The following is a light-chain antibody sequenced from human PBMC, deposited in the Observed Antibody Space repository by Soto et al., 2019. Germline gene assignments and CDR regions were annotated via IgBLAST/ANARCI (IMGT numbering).Light chain of an antibody. V-gene: IGKV1-9*01. CDR1: QGINSF. CDR2: AAS. CDR3: QQLNSYPIT. J-gene: IGKJ5*01. Sequence: DIQLTQSPSFLSASVGDRVTITCRASQGINSFLAWFQQKPGKAPKLLIYAASTLQSGVPSRFSGSGSGTEFTLTISSLQPEDSATYYCQQLNSYPITFGQGTRLEIK.